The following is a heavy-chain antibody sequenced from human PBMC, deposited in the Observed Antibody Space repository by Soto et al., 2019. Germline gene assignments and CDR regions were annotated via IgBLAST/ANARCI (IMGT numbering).Heavy chain of an antibody. CDR2: IVVGSNNT. D-gene: IGHD3-22*01. Sequence: ASVKVSCKASGSTFTGSAVQWVREARGQRLEWVGWIVVGSNNTNYAQKFQERVTITRDMSTNTAYMVLSSLKSEATAVYYCAADLYDSADVKDFGVYWGKGSMVTVSS. V-gene: IGHV1-58*01. CDR3: AADLYDSADVKDFGVY. CDR1: GSTFTGSA. J-gene: IGHJ4*02.